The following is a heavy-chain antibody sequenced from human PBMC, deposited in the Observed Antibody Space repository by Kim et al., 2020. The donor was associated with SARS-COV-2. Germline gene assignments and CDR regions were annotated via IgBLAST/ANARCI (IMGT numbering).Heavy chain of an antibody. Sequence: GGSLRLSCAASGFTFDDYAMHWVRQAPGRGLEWVSGISWNSGSIGYADSVKGRFTISRDNPKNSLYLQMNSLRAEDTALYYCAKDRWTTSYSFDIWGQGT. CDR1: GFTFDDYA. J-gene: IGHJ3*02. D-gene: IGHD2-2*01. CDR3: AKDRWTTSYSFDI. CDR2: ISWNSGSI. V-gene: IGHV3-9*01.